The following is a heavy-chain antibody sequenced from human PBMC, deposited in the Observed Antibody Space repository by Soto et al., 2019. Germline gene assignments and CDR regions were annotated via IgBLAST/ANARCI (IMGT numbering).Heavy chain of an antibody. J-gene: IGHJ6*02. CDR2: MNPINGAA. CDR1: GYDFTAYD. CDR3: GRGPSPRAPAGGTPYYYAVDV. V-gene: IGHV1-8*02. D-gene: IGHD6-13*01. Sequence: ASVKVSRKASGYDFTAYDINWVRQASGQGLEWMGWMNPINGAAGSARRFQGRISMTRNTATGTAYLELTSLRSDDSAVYYCGRGPSPRAPAGGTPYYYAVDVWGQGTTVTVSS.